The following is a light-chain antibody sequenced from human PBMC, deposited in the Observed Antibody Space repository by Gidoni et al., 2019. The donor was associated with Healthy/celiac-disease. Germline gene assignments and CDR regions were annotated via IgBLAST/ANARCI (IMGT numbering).Light chain of an antibody. V-gene: IGKV3-20*01. CDR2: GAS. Sequence: EIVLTQSPGTLSLYPGERATLSCRASHSVSSSYLAWYQQKPGQAPRLLTYGASSRATGIPDRFSGSGSGKDFTLTISRLEPEDFAVYYCQQDGSSALTFGGGTKVEIK. J-gene: IGKJ4*01. CDR1: HSVSSSY. CDR3: QQDGSSALT.